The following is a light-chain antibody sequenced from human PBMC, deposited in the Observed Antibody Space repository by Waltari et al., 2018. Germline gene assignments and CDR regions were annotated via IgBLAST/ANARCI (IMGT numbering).Light chain of an antibody. CDR1: RRVSTN. CDR3: QQSFNVPYT. J-gene: IGKJ2*01. CDR2: GAS. Sequence: DIQMTQSPSSLSASVGDRVTITCRASRRVSTNLNWYQQKPGKGPRLLIYGASSLQGGVPPRFSGSGSGTDFTLTISSLQPEDFATYSCQQSFNVPYTFGQGTKLEL. V-gene: IGKV1-39*01.